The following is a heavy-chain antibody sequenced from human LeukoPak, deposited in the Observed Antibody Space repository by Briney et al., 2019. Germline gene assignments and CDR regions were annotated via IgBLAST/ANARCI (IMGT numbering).Heavy chain of an antibody. CDR1: GFTFTSSA. J-gene: IGHJ4*02. CDR2: IVVGSGNT. V-gene: IGHV1-58*01. D-gene: IGHD6-19*01. Sequence: GTSVKVSCKASGFTFTSSAVQWVRQARGQRLEWIGWIVVGSGNTNYAQKFLERVTITRDMSTSTAYMELSSLRSEDTAVYYCAADRHSSGWYVGYWGQGTLVTVSS. CDR3: AADRHSSGWYVGY.